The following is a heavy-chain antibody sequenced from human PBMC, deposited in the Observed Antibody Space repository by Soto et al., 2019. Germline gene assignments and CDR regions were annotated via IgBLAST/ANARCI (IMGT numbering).Heavy chain of an antibody. D-gene: IGHD3-22*01. CDR1: GFTFSSYG. V-gene: IGHV3-30*18. CDR2: ISYDGSIK. Sequence: QVQLVESGGGVVQPGRSLRLSCAASGFTFSSYGMHWVRQAPGKGLEWVALISYDGSIKYYADSVQGRFTISRDNSKNTLYLQMNSLRAEDTAVYYCAKAHDYYDSSGYFHYWGQGTLVTVSS. CDR3: AKAHDYYDSSGYFHY. J-gene: IGHJ4*02.